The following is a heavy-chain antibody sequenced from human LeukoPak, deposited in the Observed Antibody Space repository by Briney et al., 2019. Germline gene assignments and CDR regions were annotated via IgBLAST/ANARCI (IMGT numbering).Heavy chain of an antibody. V-gene: IGHV1-18*01. D-gene: IGHD3-3*01. CDR3: ARGDTYYDFWSGYYVSGYFDY. CDR1: GYTFTSYG. J-gene: IGHJ4*02. Sequence: GASVKVSCKASGYTFTSYGISWVRQAPGQGLEWMGWISAYNGNTNYAQKLQGRVTMTTDTSTSTAYMELSSLRSEDTAVYYCARGDTYYDFWSGYYVSGYFDYWGQGTLVTVSS. CDR2: ISAYNGNT.